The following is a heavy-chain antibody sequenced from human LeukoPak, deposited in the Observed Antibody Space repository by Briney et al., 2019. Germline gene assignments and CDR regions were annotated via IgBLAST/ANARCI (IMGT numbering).Heavy chain of an antibody. V-gene: IGHV3-30*02. Sequence: GGSLRLSCGASGFTFSTYGMSWVRQAPGKGLEWVAYIQNDGSNEQYADSVKGRFSISRDSSKNILYLQMNSLRAEDTAVYYCAKDRCSNGIGCYYYYMDVWGKGTTVTISS. D-gene: IGHD2-8*01. CDR1: GFTFSTYG. CDR2: IQNDGSNE. J-gene: IGHJ6*03. CDR3: AKDRCSNGIGCYYYYMDV.